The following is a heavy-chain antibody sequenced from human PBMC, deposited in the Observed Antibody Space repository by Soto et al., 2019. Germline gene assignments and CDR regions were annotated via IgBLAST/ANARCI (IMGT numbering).Heavy chain of an antibody. V-gene: IGHV1-69*06. CDR3: VIEGYFDSSGYYPGWFDP. CDR2: IIHFSGTA. J-gene: IGHJ5*02. D-gene: IGHD3-22*01. Sequence: QVQLVQSGAEVKKPGSSVKVSCKASEDTLSSYAISWVRQAPGQGLEWMGGIIHFSGTANYAQKFQGRVTITADKTTSKAYMELSSLRSEDTAVYYCVIEGYFDSSGYYPGWFDPWGQGTRVNVSS. CDR1: EDTLSSYA.